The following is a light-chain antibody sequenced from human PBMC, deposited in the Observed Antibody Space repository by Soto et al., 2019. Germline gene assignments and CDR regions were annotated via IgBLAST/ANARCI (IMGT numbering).Light chain of an antibody. CDR1: QSISNY. CDR2: ATS. CDR3: QQGYSPPLA. J-gene: IGKJ1*01. Sequence: IQSTEGAFWESGSDQDRVTATCRASQSISNYLNWYQQKPGKAPKVLIYATSSLQSGVPSRFSGSGSGTDFTLTISSLQPEDSATYYCQQGYSPPLAFSPGTKVDIK. V-gene: IGKV1-39*01.